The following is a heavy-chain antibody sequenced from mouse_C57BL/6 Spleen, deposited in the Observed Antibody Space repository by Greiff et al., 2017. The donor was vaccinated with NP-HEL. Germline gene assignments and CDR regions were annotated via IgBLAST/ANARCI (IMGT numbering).Heavy chain of an antibody. CDR1: GFNIKDDY. D-gene: IGHD2-10*02. CDR3: TTKGYDYAMDY. J-gene: IGHJ4*01. V-gene: IGHV14-4*01. CDR2: IDPENGDT. Sequence: VTLKESGAELVRPGASVKLSCTASGFNIKDDYMHWVKQRPEQGLEWIGWIDPENGDTEYASKFQGKATITADTSSNTAYLQLSSLTSEDTAVYYCTTKGYDYAMDYWGQGTSVTVSS.